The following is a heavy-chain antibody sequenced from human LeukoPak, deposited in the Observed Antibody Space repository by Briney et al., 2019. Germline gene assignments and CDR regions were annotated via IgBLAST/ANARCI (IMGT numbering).Heavy chain of an antibody. CDR1: GYSISSGDYY. V-gene: IGHV4-30-4*08. J-gene: IGHJ4*02. CDR2: IYYSGST. D-gene: IGHD2-2*01. Sequence: SETLSLTCTVSGYSISSGDYYWSWIRQPPGKGLEWIGYIYYSGSTYYNPSLKSRVTISVDTSKNQFSLKLSSVTAADTAVYYCAISSTSCYEYWGQGTLVTVSS. CDR3: AISSTSCYEY.